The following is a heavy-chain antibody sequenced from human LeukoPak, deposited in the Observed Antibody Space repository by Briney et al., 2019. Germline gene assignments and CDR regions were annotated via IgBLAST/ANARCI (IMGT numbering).Heavy chain of an antibody. CDR2: IIPILGIA. Sequence: SVKVSSKASGGTFSSYAISSARQAPGQGLEWMGRIIPILGIANYAQKFQGRVTITADKSTSTAYMELSSLRSEDTAVYYCARGMREVGATYYYYYGMDVWGQGTTVTVSS. CDR1: GGTFSSYA. CDR3: ARGMREVGATYYYYYGMDV. J-gene: IGHJ6*02. D-gene: IGHD1-26*01. V-gene: IGHV1-69*04.